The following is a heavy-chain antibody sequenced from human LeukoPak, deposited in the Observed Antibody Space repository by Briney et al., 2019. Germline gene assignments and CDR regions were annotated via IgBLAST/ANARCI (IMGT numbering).Heavy chain of an antibody. Sequence: PGGSLRLSCAASGFNLSTYSMNWVRQAPGKGLEWVSSISSSSSYIYYADSVKGRFTISRDNAKNSLFLQMNSLRGDDTAVYYCARDRYNYGAHDAFDIWGQGTMVTVSS. CDR1: GFNLSTYS. V-gene: IGHV3-21*01. D-gene: IGHD1-1*01. J-gene: IGHJ3*02. CDR3: ARDRYNYGAHDAFDI. CDR2: ISSSSSYI.